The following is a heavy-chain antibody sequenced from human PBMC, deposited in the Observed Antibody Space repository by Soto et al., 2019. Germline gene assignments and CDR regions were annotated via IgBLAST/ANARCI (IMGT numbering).Heavy chain of an antibody. D-gene: IGHD1-26*01. CDR1: DDSISNYY. CDR3: ARPLTIYSGSDWAY. J-gene: IGHJ4*02. CDR2: IYYSGTT. V-gene: IGHV4-59*01. Sequence: SETLSLTCTVSDDSISNYYWSWILQPPGKGLEWIGYIYYSGTTSYNPSLNSRVTISVDTSKNQFSLKLSSVTTADTAVYYCARPLTIYSGSDWAYSGPGTLVTVSS.